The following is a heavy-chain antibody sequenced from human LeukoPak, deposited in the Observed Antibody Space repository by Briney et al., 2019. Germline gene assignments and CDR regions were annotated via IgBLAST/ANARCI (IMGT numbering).Heavy chain of an antibody. V-gene: IGHV3-9*01. CDR2: ISWNSGSI. Sequence: GGSLRLSCAASGFTFDDYAMHWVRQAPGKGLEWVSGISWNSGSIGYADSVKGRFTISRDNAKNSLYLQMNSLRAEDTALYYCAKAAVGFSSGWYCYFDYWGQGTLVTVSS. CDR3: AKAAVGFSSGWYCYFDY. J-gene: IGHJ4*02. D-gene: IGHD6-19*01. CDR1: GFTFDDYA.